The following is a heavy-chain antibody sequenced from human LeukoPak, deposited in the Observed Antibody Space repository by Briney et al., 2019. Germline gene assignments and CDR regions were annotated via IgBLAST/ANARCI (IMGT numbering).Heavy chain of an antibody. D-gene: IGHD5-18*01. CDR2: INHSGNT. V-gene: IGHV4-34*01. Sequence: SETLSLTCAVYGGSFSGYYWSWLRQPPGKGLEWIGEINHSGNTNYNPSLKSRVTISVDTSKNQFSLKLSSVTAADAAVYYCARGQVQDTVQHWGQGTLVTVSS. J-gene: IGHJ1*01. CDR1: GGSFSGYY. CDR3: ARGQVQDTVQH.